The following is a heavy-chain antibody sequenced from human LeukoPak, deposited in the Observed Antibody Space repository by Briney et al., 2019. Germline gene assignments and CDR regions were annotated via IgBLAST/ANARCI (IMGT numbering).Heavy chain of an antibody. CDR2: IIPIFGTA. D-gene: IGHD5-24*01. Sequence: SSVKVSCKASGGTFSSYAISWVRQAPGQGLEWMGGIIPIFGTANYAQKFQGRVTITADESTSTAYIELSSLRSEDTAVYYCARDQMATIIAFDIWGQGTMVTVSS. V-gene: IGHV1-69*01. CDR3: ARDQMATIIAFDI. J-gene: IGHJ3*02. CDR1: GGTFSSYA.